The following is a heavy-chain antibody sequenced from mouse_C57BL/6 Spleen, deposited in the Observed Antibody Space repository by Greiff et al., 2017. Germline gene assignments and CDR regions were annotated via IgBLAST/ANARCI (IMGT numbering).Heavy chain of an antibody. V-gene: IGHV1-81*01. CDR2: IYPRSGNT. CDR1: GYTFTSYG. D-gene: IGHD1-2*01. Sequence: QVQLQQSGAELARPGASVKLSCKASGYTFTSYGISWVKQRTGQGLEWIGEIYPRSGNTYYNEKFKGKATLTADKSSSTAYMELRSLTSEDSAVYFCARGGITTASRGWYFDVWGTGTTVTVSS. J-gene: IGHJ1*03. CDR3: ARGGITTASRGWYFDV.